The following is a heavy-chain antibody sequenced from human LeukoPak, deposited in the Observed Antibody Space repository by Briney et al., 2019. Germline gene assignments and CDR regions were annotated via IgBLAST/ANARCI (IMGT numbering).Heavy chain of an antibody. Sequence: GASVKVSCKASGYTFTGYYMHWVRQAPGQGLEWMGWISPNSGATNYAQKFQGRVTMTRDTSLITTYMELSRLRSDDTAVYYCARGDDWFDYWGQGTLVTVSS. J-gene: IGHJ4*02. V-gene: IGHV1-2*02. D-gene: IGHD3-9*01. CDR2: ISPNSGAT. CDR3: ARGDDWFDY. CDR1: GYTFTGYY.